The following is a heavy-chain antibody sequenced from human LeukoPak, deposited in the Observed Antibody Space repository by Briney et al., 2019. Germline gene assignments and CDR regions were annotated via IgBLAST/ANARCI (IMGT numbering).Heavy chain of an antibody. CDR2: ISGSGGST. CDR3: AKDGDSGWSSGWNGMDV. D-gene: IGHD6-19*01. CDR1: GFTLSTNA. V-gene: IGHV3-23*01. Sequence: GGSLRLSCLTSGFTLSTNAMSWVRQAPGKGLEWVSAISGSGGSTYYADSVKGRFTISRDNSKNTLYLQMNSLRAEDTAVYYCAKDGDSGWSSGWNGMDVWGQGTTVTVSS. J-gene: IGHJ6*02.